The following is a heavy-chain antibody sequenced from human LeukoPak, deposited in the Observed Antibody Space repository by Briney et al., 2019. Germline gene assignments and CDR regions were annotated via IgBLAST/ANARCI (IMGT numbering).Heavy chain of an antibody. CDR3: ATGTYYYDILSRDAFDI. J-gene: IGHJ3*02. CDR2: INPSGGST. D-gene: IGHD3-22*01. Sequence: GASVKVSCKASGYTFTSYYMHWVRQAPGQGLEWMGIINPSGGSTSYAQKFQGRVTMTEDTSTDTAYMELSSLRSEDTAVYYCATGTYYYDILSRDAFDIWGQGTMVTVSS. V-gene: IGHV1-46*01. CDR1: GYTFTSYY.